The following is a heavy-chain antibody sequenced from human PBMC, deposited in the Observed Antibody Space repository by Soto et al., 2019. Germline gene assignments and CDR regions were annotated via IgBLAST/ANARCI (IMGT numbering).Heavy chain of an antibody. CDR1: GFTFSDYY. Sequence: GGSLRLSCAASGFTFSDYYMSWIRQAPGKGLEWVSYISSSGSTIYYADSVKGRFTISRDNAKNSLYLQMNSLRAEDTAVYYCASRGPLNIAAPIKNYYYYMDVWGKGTTVTVSS. J-gene: IGHJ6*03. CDR2: ISSSGSTI. D-gene: IGHD6-13*01. CDR3: ASRGPLNIAAPIKNYYYYMDV. V-gene: IGHV3-11*01.